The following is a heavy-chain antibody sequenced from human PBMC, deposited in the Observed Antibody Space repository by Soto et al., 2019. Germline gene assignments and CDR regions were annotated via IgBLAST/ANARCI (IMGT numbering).Heavy chain of an antibody. V-gene: IGHV3-74*01. CDR3: AARDHSRGFDY. CDR1: GFTFSSCW. CDR2: INPDGSDT. J-gene: IGHJ4*02. Sequence: EVRLVESGGGLVQPGGSLRLSCAASGFTFSSCWMHWVRQAPGKGLVSVSRINPDGSDTNYEDSVRGRFTISRDNAKNTLYLQVNSLRAEDTAVYYRAARDHSRGFDYWGQGTLVTVSS. D-gene: IGHD6-13*01.